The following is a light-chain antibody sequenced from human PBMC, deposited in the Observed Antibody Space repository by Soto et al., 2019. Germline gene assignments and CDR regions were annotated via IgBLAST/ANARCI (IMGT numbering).Light chain of an antibody. CDR2: EVS. CDR1: SSDVGGYNY. V-gene: IGLV2-14*01. J-gene: IGLJ3*02. CDR3: SSYTSSSTRV. Sequence: QSALTQPASVSGSPGQSITDSCTGTSSDVGGYNYVSWYQQHPGKAPKLMIYEVSNRPSGVSNRFSGSKSGNTASLTISGLQAEDEADYYCSSYTSSSTRVFGGETQLTVL.